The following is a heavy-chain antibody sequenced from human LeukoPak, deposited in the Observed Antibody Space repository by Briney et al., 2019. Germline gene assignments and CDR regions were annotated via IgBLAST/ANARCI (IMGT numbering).Heavy chain of an antibody. CDR3: ARDFYYDNSGYYPGDY. J-gene: IGHJ4*02. V-gene: IGHV1-46*01. CDR1: GYTFTSYY. Sequence: ASVKVSCKASGYTFTSYYMHWVRQAPGQGLEWMGIINPSGGSTSYAQKFQGRVTMTRDMSTSTVYMELSSLRSEDTAVYYCARDFYYDNSGYYPGDYWGQGTLVTVSS. D-gene: IGHD3-22*01. CDR2: INPSGGST.